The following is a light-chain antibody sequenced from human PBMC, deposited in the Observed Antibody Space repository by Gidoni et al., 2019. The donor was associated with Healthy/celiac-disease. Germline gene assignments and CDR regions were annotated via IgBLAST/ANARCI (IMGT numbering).Light chain of an antibody. J-gene: IGKJ1*01. V-gene: IGKV3-15*01. Sequence: EIVMKQSPATLSVSPGERATLSCRASQSVSSNLAWYQQKPGQAPRLLIYGASTRATGIPARFSCSGSGTEFTLTISSLQSEDFAVYYCQQYNNWPRTFGQGTKVEIK. CDR3: QQYNNWPRT. CDR1: QSVSSN. CDR2: GAS.